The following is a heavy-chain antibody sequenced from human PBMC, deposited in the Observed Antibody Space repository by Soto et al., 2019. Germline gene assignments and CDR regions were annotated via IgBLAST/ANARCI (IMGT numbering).Heavy chain of an antibody. V-gene: IGHV4-39*01. Sequence: SETLSLTCTVSGGSISSSSYYWGWIRQPPGKGLEWIGSIYYSGSTYYNPSLKSRVTISVDTSKNQFSLKLSSVTAADTAVYYCARVSFTMVRGVDYWGQGTLVTVSS. CDR1: GGSISSSSYY. CDR2: IYYSGST. D-gene: IGHD3-10*01. CDR3: ARVSFTMVRGVDY. J-gene: IGHJ4*02.